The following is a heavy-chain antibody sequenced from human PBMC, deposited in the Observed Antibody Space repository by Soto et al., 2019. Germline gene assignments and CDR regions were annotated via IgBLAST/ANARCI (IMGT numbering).Heavy chain of an antibody. CDR2: SSSSGRST. CDR3: ARTVVVVVTDGAFHI. D-gene: IGHD2-15*01. Sequence: GGPLRLSCAASGLTFSCYAMGWVRQAPGKGLEWVSASSSSGRSTYYSDSLKGRFTISRDNSKNTLYLQMNSLRAEDTAVYYCARTVVVVVTDGAFHIWGQGTMVTVSS. V-gene: IGHV3-23*01. CDR1: GLTFSCYA. J-gene: IGHJ3*02.